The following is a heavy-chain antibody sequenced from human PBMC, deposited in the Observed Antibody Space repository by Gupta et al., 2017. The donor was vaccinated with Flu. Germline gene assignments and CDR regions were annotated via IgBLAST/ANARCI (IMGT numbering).Heavy chain of an antibody. V-gene: IGHV4-30-4*01. J-gene: IGHJ6*03. CDR1: GGSVGSGDYY. CDR3: ARTKSDFVSYYYLDV. D-gene: IGHD2-21*02. CDR2: IYYSGST. Sequence: QVQLQESGPGLVRPVQTLSLTCTAPGGSVGSGDYYWIWFRQPPGKGLEWIGYIYYSGSTYYNPSLTSRLVISVDTSENQFSLKLTSVTAADTAMYYCARTKSDFVSYYYLDVWGKGTAVTVSS.